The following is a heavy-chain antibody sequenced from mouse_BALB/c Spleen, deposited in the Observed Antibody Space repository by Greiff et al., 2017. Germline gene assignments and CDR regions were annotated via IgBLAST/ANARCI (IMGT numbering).Heavy chain of an antibody. Sequence: EVMLVESGGGLVKPGGSLKLSCAASGFTFSSYAMSWVRQTPEKRLEWVATISSGGSYTYYPDSVKGRFTISRDNAKNTLYLQMSSLRSEDTAMYYCARRGVLTYWYFDVWGAGTTVTVSS. V-gene: IGHV5-9-1*01. CDR1: GFTFSSYA. D-gene: IGHD2-14*01. CDR2: ISSGGSYT. J-gene: IGHJ1*01. CDR3: ARRGVLTYWYFDV.